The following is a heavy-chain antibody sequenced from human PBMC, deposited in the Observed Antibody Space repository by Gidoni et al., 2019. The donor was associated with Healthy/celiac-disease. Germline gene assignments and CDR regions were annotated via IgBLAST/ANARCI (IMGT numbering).Heavy chain of an antibody. CDR2: IYYSGST. CDR1: GGSISSYY. CDR3: ALGDYIWGSYRFDY. V-gene: IGHV4-59*01. D-gene: IGHD3-16*02. Sequence: QVQLQESGPGLVTPSETLSLTCTVSGGSISSYYWSWIRQPPGKGLEWIGYIYYSGSTNYNPSLKSRVTISVDTSKNQFSLKLSSVTAADTAVYYCALGDYIWGSYRFDYWGQGTLVTVSS. J-gene: IGHJ4*02.